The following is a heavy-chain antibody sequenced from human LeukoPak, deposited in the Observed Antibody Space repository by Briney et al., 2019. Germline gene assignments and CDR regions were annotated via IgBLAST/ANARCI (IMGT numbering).Heavy chain of an antibody. Sequence: PGGSLRLSCAASGFTFSSCGMHWVRQAPGKGLEWVAVISYDGSNKYYADSVKGRFTISRDNSKNMLYLQMNSLRAEDTAVYYCAKESRRWDATGPLDYWGQGTLVTVSS. V-gene: IGHV3-30*18. CDR1: GFTFSSCG. CDR3: AKESRRWDATGPLDY. CDR2: ISYDGSNK. J-gene: IGHJ4*02. D-gene: IGHD4-23*01.